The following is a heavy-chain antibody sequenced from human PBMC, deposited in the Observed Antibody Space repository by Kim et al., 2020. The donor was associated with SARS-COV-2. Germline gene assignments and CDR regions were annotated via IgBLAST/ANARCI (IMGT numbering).Heavy chain of an antibody. Sequence: GGSLRLSCAASGFTFNNYAMNWVRQAPGEGLEWVSTITSGGGATYYTDSVKGRFTVSRDNSKNSLYLQMNSLRGEDTAVYYCAKEGTRVGGVKVFDHWG. J-gene: IGHJ4*01. CDR1: GFTFNNYA. D-gene: IGHD3-16*01. CDR3: AKEGTRVGGVKVFDH. CDR2: ITSGGGAT. V-gene: IGHV3-23*01.